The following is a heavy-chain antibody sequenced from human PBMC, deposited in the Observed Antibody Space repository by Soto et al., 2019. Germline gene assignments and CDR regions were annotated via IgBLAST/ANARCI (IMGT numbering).Heavy chain of an antibody. V-gene: IGHV3-23*01. CDR2: ISGSGGST. CDR3: AKGGDYVWGSYRYTRDGFDY. CDR1: GFTFSSYA. J-gene: IGHJ4*02. Sequence: EVQLLESGGGLVQPGGSLRLSCAASGFTFSSYAMSWVRQAPGKGLEWVSAISGSGGSTYYADSVKGRFTISRDNSKNTLYLQMNSLRAEDTAVYYCAKGGDYVWGSYRYTRDGFDYWGQGTLVTVSS. D-gene: IGHD3-16*02.